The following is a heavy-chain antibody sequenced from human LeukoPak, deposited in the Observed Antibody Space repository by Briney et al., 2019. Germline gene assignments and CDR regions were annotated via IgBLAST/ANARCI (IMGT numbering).Heavy chain of an antibody. CDR2: IRSKAYGGTA. Sequence: GRSLRLSCTASGFTFGDHSVSWFRQAPGKGLEWVGFIRSKAYGGTAEYAASVKGRFTIPRDDSKNVAYLQMDTLKTEDTAVYYCTREIRYFDWFQADYWGQGTLVTVSS. CDR1: GFTFGDHS. J-gene: IGHJ4*02. D-gene: IGHD3-9*01. CDR3: TREIRYFDWFQADY. V-gene: IGHV3-49*03.